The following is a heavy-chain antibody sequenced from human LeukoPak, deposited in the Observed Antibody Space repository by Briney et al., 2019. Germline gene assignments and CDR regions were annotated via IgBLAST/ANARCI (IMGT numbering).Heavy chain of an antibody. V-gene: IGHV3-7*05. J-gene: IGHJ4*02. Sequence: PGGSLRLSCADSGFLFSNSWMAWARQAPGRGLEWLANINQDGSAKTCVDSVKGRFTISRDNAKNSLYLQMNSLRAEDTAMYYCARDSGYNAFDYWGQGTLVTVSS. CDR3: ARDSGYNAFDY. CDR1: GFLFSNSW. CDR2: INQDGSAK. D-gene: IGHD5-12*01.